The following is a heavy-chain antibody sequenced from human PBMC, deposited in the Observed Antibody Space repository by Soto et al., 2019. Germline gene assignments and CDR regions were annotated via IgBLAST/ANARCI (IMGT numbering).Heavy chain of an antibody. J-gene: IGHJ4*02. CDR1: GGSISSSNW. D-gene: IGHD1-1*01. V-gene: IGHV4-4*02. CDR3: ARSTRSGPTFDY. Sequence: QVQLQESGPGLVKPSGTLSLTCAVSGGSISSSNWWSWVRQPPGKGLEWIGEIYHSGSTSFNPSLTSRVTISVDKSKNQFSLKLSSVTAADTAVYYCARSTRSGPTFDYWGQGTLVTVSS. CDR2: IYHSGST.